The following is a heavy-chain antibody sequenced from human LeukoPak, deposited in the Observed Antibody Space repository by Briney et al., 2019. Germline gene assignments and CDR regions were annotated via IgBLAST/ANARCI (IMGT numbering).Heavy chain of an antibody. Sequence: GGSLRLSCAASGFTVSRTQMSWVRQAPGKGLEWVSVIFSGGNSHYADSVKGRFNISRDNSKNTLYLQMNSLRAEDTAVYYCAGGANNGWFNWFDPWGPGTLVTVSS. CDR3: AGGANNGWFNWFDP. CDR2: IFSGGNS. CDR1: GFTVSRTQ. J-gene: IGHJ5*02. V-gene: IGHV3-66*01. D-gene: IGHD6-19*01.